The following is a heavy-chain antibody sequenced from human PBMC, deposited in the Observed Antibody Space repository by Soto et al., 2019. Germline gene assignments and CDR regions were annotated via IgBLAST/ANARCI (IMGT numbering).Heavy chain of an antibody. CDR1: GFSLSNARMG. V-gene: IGHV2-26*02. D-gene: IGHD3-16*01. J-gene: IGHJ5*02. CDR2: IFSNDEK. CDR3: ARIGPDFGDWVGP. Sequence: QVTLKESGPVLVKPTETLTLTCTVSGFSLSNARMGVSWIRQPPGKALEWLAHIFSNDEKSYSTSLKSRLTTSKDTPQSQVVLTRTNLGPVDTATYYCARIGPDFGDWVGPWGQGTLVSVSS.